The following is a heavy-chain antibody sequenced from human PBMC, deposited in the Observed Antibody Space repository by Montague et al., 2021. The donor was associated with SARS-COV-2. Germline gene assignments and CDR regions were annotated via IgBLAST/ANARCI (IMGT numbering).Heavy chain of an antibody. J-gene: IGHJ5*01. CDR2: IYYSGST. Sequence: SETLSLTRTLSGGSISSSSYYWGWIRQPPGKGLEWIGIIYYSGSTYYXPSLKSRVTISVDTSKNQFSLKLSSVTAADTAVYYCARQGSGSYYNWFDSWGQGTLLTVSS. CDR3: ARQGSGSYYNWFDS. V-gene: IGHV4-39*01. D-gene: IGHD1-26*01. CDR1: GGSISSSSYY.